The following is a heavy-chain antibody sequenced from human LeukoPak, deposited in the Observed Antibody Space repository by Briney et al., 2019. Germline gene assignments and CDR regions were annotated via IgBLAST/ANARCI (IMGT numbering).Heavy chain of an antibody. CDR1: GGSISTNSYH. V-gene: IGHV4-61*05. Sequence: SETLSLTCSVSGGSISTNSYHWGWIRQPPGKGLEWIGYIYYSGSTNYNPSLKSRVTISVDTSKNQFSLKLSSVTAADTAVYYCARSLRNAFDIWGQGTMVTVSS. CDR3: ARSLRNAFDI. D-gene: IGHD4-17*01. CDR2: IYYSGST. J-gene: IGHJ3*02.